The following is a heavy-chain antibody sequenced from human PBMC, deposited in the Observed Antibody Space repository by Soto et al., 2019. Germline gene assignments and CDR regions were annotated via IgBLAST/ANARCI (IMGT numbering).Heavy chain of an antibody. CDR2: MYYSGST. V-gene: IGHV4-30-2*01. CDR3: ASQHYYDSSGYYVVY. CDR1: GGSISNGGYS. Sequence: SETLSLTCAVSGGSISNGGYSWSWIRQPPGKGLEWIGYMYYSGSTYYNSSLKSRVTISIDRSKNQFSLKLSSVTATDTAVYYCASQHYYDSSGYYVVYWGQGTLVTVSS. J-gene: IGHJ4*02. D-gene: IGHD3-22*01.